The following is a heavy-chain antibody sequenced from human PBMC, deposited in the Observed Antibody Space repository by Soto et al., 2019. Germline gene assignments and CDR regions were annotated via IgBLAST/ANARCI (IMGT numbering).Heavy chain of an antibody. CDR2: INPNSGGT. CDR1: GYTFTGYY. D-gene: IGHD3-22*01. J-gene: IGHJ6*02. Sequence: WASVRVSCKAAGYTFTGYYMHWVRQAPGQGLEWMGWINPNSGGTNYAQKFQGWVTMTRDTSISTAYMELSRLRSDDKDVYYCARSGYDDSSGYYHYYGIDVCRQGTTGTV. V-gene: IGHV1-2*04. CDR3: ARSGYDDSSGYYHYYGIDV.